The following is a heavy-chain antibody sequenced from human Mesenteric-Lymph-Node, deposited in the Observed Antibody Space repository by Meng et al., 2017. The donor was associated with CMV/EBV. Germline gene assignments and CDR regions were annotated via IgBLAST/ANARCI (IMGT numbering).Heavy chain of an antibody. J-gene: IGHJ6*02. Sequence: GESLKISCAASGFTFSTYAVHWVRQAPGKGLEWVATISYDGGKNYYADSVTGRFTISRENAKNSLYLQMNSVRAGDTAVYYCGRKKPANGMDVWGQGTTVTVSS. CDR3: GRKKPANGMDV. V-gene: IGHV3-30*14. CDR2: ISYDGGKN. D-gene: IGHD2-15*01. CDR1: GFTFSTYA.